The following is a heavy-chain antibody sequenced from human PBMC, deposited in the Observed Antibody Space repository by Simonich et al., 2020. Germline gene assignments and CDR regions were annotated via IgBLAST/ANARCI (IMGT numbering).Heavy chain of an antibody. D-gene: IGHD4-4*01. J-gene: IGHJ3*02. CDR1: GFTFSSYW. V-gene: IGHV3-74*01. CDR3: ARDYSNYDAFDI. Sequence: EVQLVESGGGLVQPGGSLRLSCAASGFTFSSYWMHWVRQAPGKGLGGVSRIKRDGGSTSYADSGKGRFTISRDNAKNTLYLQMNSLRAEDTAVYYCARDYSNYDAFDIWGQGTMVTVSS. CDR2: IKRDGGST.